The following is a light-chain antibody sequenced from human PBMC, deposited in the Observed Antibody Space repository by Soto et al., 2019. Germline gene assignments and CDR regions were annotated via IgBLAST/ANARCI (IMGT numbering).Light chain of an antibody. CDR2: DAS. CDR3: QQYGDRPRT. J-gene: IGKJ1*01. Sequence: EIVLTQSPAILSASRGAESTLSCRVSQYVYSDVAWYHQRPGQAPKLLIYDASIRVPTAPARFSGSVSGTEFTLNISSLESEDFAVYFCQQYGDRPRTFGQGTKVDIK. CDR1: QYVYSD. V-gene: IGKV3-15*01.